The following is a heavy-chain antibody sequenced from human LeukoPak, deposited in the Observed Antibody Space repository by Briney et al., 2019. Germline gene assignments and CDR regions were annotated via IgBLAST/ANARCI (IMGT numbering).Heavy chain of an antibody. CDR3: ARGCDYDSSGYYHNWFDP. V-gene: IGHV4-39*07. CDR1: GGSISSSSYY. CDR2: IYYSGST. Sequence: SETLSLTCTVSGGSISSSSYYWGWIRQPPGKGLEWIGSIYYSGSTYYNPSLKSRVTISADTSKNQFSLKLSSVTAADTAVYYCARGCDYDSSGYYHNWFDPWGQGTLVTVSS. J-gene: IGHJ5*02. D-gene: IGHD3-22*01.